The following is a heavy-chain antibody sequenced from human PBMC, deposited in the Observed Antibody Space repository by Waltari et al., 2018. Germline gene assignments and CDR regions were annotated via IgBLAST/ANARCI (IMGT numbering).Heavy chain of an antibody. D-gene: IGHD6-19*01. V-gene: IGHV3-7*04. J-gene: IGHJ6*02. CDR1: GFTFSSYW. CDR2: IKQDGSEK. Sequence: EVQLVESGGGLVQHGGSLRLSCAASGFTFSSYWMSWVRQAPGKGLEWVANIKQDGSEKYYVDSVKGRFTISRDNAKNSLYLQMNSLRAEDTAVYYCARDQDSGWYVDGMDVWGQGTTVTVSS. CDR3: ARDQDSGWYVDGMDV.